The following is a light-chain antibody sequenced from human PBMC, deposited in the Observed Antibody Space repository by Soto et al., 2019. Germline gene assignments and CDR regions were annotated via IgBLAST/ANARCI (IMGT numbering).Light chain of an antibody. J-gene: IGLJ1*01. V-gene: IGLV2-8*01. Sequence: QSVLTQPPSASGSPGQSVTISCTGTSSDVGNYNSVSWYQQHPGKAPKLMIFEVSKRPSGVPDRFSGSKSGNTASLTVSGLQAEDDADYYCISYADRNIFYVFVSWTKVTDL. CDR3: ISYADRNIFYV. CDR1: SSDVGNYNS. CDR2: EVS.